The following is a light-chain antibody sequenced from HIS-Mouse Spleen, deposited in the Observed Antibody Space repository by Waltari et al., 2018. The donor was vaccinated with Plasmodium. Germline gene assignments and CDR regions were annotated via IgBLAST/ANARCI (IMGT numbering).Light chain of an antibody. CDR1: ALPKKY. CDR3: YSTDSSGNHRV. J-gene: IGLJ3*02. Sequence: SYELTQPPSVSVSPGPPARITCSGDALPKKYAYWYQQKSVQALVLVIYEDSKRPSGIPERFSGSSSGTMATLTISGAQVEDEADYYCYSTDSSGNHRVFGGGTKLTVL. V-gene: IGLV3-10*01. CDR2: EDS.